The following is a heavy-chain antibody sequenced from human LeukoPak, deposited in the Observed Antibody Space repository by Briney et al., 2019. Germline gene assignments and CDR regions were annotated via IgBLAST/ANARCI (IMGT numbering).Heavy chain of an antibody. D-gene: IGHD4/OR15-4a*01. CDR1: GGSISSYY. V-gene: IGHV4-59*01. Sequence: SETLSLTCAVSGGSISSYYWSWIRQPPGKGLEWIGYIYYSGSTNYNPSLKGRVTISVDTSKNQFSLKLSSVTAADTAVYYCARAGDYGANWYFDLWGRGTLVTVSS. J-gene: IGHJ2*01. CDR2: IYYSGST. CDR3: ARAGDYGANWYFDL.